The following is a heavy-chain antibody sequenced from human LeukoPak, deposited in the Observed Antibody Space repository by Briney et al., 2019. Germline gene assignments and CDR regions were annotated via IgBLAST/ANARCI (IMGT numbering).Heavy chain of an antibody. CDR3: ARDQYYYDSSAPPLY. D-gene: IGHD3-22*01. CDR1: GFSFSDYY. Sequence: PGGSLRLSCAASGFSFSDYYMSWIRQAPGEGLEWVSYISSSGNTIYYADSVKGRFTISRDNAKNSLYLQMNSLRAEDTAVYYCARDQYYYDSSAPPLYWGQGTLVTVSS. V-gene: IGHV3-11*01. CDR2: ISSSGNTI. J-gene: IGHJ4*02.